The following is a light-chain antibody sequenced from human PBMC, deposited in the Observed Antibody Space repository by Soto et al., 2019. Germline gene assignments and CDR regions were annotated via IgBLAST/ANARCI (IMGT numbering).Light chain of an antibody. V-gene: IGKV3-20*01. Sequence: EIVLTTAPGTLSLSPGERATLSCRASQSVSSSSLAWYQQKPGQAPRLLIYGAFSRATGITARFSGSGSGTDFSLTITSLEPEDLAVYYCQQYGNSPLTFGLGKKVDIQ. CDR3: QQYGNSPLT. CDR1: QSVSSSS. CDR2: GAF. J-gene: IGKJ3*01.